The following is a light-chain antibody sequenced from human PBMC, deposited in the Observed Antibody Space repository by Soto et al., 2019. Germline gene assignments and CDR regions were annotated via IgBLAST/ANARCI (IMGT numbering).Light chain of an antibody. CDR2: DAS. J-gene: IGKJ5*01. CDR1: RSVSNY. Sequence: EIVLTQSPATLSLSPGESATLSCRASRSVSNYLAWYQQKPGQSPRLLIYDASSRPTDIPARFSGSWSGTDFTLTISSLEPEDFALYYCQQRSNWPSTFGQGTRLEIK. CDR3: QQRSNWPST. V-gene: IGKV3-11*01.